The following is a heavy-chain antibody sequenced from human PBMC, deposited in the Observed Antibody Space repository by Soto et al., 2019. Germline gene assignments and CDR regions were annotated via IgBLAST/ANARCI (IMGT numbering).Heavy chain of an antibody. CDR3: ARQLRHYGWKIYYNNEMHV. D-gene: IGHD3-9*01. Sequence: ASVKVSFKASGYIFTNYGISWVRQAPGQGLEYVGWISAYNGSTNYAQKFQGRVTMTTDTSTTTAYMELRRLRSDDTAVYFCARQLRHYGWKIYYNNEMHVGGQ. CDR2: ISAYNGST. CDR1: GYIFTNYG. J-gene: IGHJ6*02. V-gene: IGHV1-18*04.